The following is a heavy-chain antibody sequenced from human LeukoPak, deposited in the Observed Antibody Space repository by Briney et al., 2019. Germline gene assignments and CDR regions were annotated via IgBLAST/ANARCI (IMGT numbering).Heavy chain of an antibody. V-gene: IGHV1-2*02. J-gene: IGHJ5*02. CDR2: SNPISGVI. CDR1: GYTFTGYY. Sequence: ASVKVSCKASGYTFTGYYLHWVRQAPGQGLEWMGWSNPISGVIGSAQKFRGRVTMTRDKSISTVYMELSRLTSDDTAIYFCARVGSSGWYHWFDPWGQGTLVTVSS. CDR3: ARVGSSGWYHWFDP. D-gene: IGHD6-19*01.